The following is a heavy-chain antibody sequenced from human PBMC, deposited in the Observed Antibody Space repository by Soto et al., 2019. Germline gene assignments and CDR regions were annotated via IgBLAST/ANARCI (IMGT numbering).Heavy chain of an antibody. Sequence: GASVKVSCKASGDTFTSSYMHWVRQAPGQGLEWMGIINPSGGSTSYAQKFQGRVTMTRDTSTSTVYMELSSLRSEDTAVYYCARRQSGIAVAGTPAFSAYYYFSGMDGWGQGTTVTVSS. V-gene: IGHV1-46*01. CDR1: GDTFTSSY. CDR2: INPSGGST. D-gene: IGHD6-19*01. J-gene: IGHJ6*02. CDR3: ARRQSGIAVAGTPAFSAYYYFSGMDG.